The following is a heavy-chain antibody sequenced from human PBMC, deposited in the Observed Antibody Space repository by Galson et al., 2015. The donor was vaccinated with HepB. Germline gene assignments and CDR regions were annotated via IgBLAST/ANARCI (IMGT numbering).Heavy chain of an antibody. J-gene: IGHJ5*02. D-gene: IGHD5/OR15-5a*01. CDR2: ISGSGDRT. V-gene: IGHV3-23*01. CDR3: AKTTREYSVYDSPFDP. CDR1: GFTFTSYA. Sequence: SLRLSCAASGFTFTSYAMSWVRQAPGKGLEWVSAISGSGDRTYYVDSVKGRFTISRDNFKNTLYLQMNSLRAEDTAIYSCAKTTREYSVYDSPFDPWGQGTLVTVSS.